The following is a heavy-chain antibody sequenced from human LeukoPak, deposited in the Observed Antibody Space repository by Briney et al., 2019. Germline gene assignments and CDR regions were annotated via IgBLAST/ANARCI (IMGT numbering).Heavy chain of an antibody. D-gene: IGHD2-15*01. Sequence: SETLSLTCAVYGGSFSGYYWSWIRQPPGQGLEWIGEINHSGSTNYNPSLKSRVTISVDTSKNQFSLKLSSVTAADTAVYYCARGEIFDYYYYYYMDVWGKGTTVTVSS. J-gene: IGHJ6*03. CDR2: INHSGST. V-gene: IGHV4-34*01. CDR1: GGSFSGYY. CDR3: ARGEIFDYYYYYYMDV.